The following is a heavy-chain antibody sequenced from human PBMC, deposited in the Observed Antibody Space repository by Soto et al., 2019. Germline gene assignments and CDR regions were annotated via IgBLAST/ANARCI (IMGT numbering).Heavy chain of an antibody. Sequence: EVQLVESGGGLVQPGRSLRLSCVGSGFTFEDYVMHWVRQVPGKGLGWVSHISWDGYSIGYAGSVRGRFTISRDNAKKSLFLQMNSLRPEDTALYYCARSWSGSTSGRVDVWGQGTTVTVSS. CDR3: ARSWSGSTSGRVDV. CDR2: ISWDGYSI. CDR1: GFTFEDYV. V-gene: IGHV3-9*01. D-gene: IGHD3-3*01. J-gene: IGHJ6*02.